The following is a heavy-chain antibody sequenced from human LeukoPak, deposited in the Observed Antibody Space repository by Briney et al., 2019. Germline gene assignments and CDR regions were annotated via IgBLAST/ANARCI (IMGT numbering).Heavy chain of an antibody. V-gene: IGHV4-39*01. CDR1: GGSISSSSYY. CDR2: IYYSGST. D-gene: IGHD3-16*01. CDR3: ARRGWGNWFDP. Sequence: SETLSLTCTVSGGSISSSSYYWGWIRQPPGQGLEWIGSIYYSGSTYYNPSLKSRVTISVDTSKNQFSLKLSSVTAADTAVYYCARRGWGNWFDPWGQGTLVTVSS. J-gene: IGHJ5*02.